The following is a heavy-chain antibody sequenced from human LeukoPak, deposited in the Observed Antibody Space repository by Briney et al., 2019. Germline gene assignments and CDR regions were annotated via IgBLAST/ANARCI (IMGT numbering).Heavy chain of an antibody. CDR3: ARHKVRGVIRSGYFDY. V-gene: IGHV4-39*01. CDR1: GGSISSSSYY. Sequence: SETLSLACTVSGGSISSSSYYWGWIRQPPGKGLEWIGSIYYSGSTNYNPSLKSRVTISVDTSKNQFSLKLSSVTAADTAAYYCARHKVRGVIRSGYFDYWGQGTLVTVSS. CDR2: IYYSGST. J-gene: IGHJ4*02. D-gene: IGHD3-10*01.